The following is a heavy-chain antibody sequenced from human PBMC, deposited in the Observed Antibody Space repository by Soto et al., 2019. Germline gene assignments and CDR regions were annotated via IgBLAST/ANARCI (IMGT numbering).Heavy chain of an antibody. J-gene: IGHJ6*03. D-gene: IGHD3-16*01. CDR2: IIPILGIA. V-gene: IGHV1-69*08. Sequence: QVQLVQSGAEVKKPGSSVKVSCKASGGTFSSYTISWVRQAPGQGLEWMGRIIPILGIANYAQKFQGRVTITADKSTSTAYMELSSLRSEDTAVYYCARDLPGEYLYIENYMDVWGKGTTVTVSS. CDR1: GGTFSSYT. CDR3: ARDLPGEYLYIENYMDV.